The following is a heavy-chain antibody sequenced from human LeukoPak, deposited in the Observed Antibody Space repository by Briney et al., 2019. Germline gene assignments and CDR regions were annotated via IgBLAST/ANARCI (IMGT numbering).Heavy chain of an antibody. V-gene: IGHV3-21*01. Sequence: PGGSLRLSCAASGFTFSSYEMNWVRQAPGKGLEWVSSISSGSSYIYYADSVKGRFTISRDNAKNSLYLQMNSLRAEDTAVYYCARAAFGVVISYYYYMDVWGKGTTVTVSS. CDR2: ISSGSSYI. J-gene: IGHJ6*03. CDR3: ARAAFGVVISYYYYMDV. D-gene: IGHD3-3*01. CDR1: GFTFSSYE.